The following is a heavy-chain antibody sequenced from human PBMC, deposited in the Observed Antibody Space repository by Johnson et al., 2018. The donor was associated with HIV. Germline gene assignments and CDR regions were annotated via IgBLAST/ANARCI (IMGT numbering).Heavy chain of an antibody. CDR1: GFTFANYG. CDR3: AKDMEDSSVYYGAFDI. D-gene: IGHD3-22*01. V-gene: IGHV3-30*02. CDR2: IAHDESIT. J-gene: IGHJ3*02. Sequence: QVQLVESGGGVVQPGRSLRLSCAASGFTFANYGMHWVRQAPGKGLEWVAFIAHDESITHYADSVKGRFTMSRDNSKNTLYLQMNSLRTADTALYYCAKDMEDSSVYYGAFDIGGQGTMVTVSS.